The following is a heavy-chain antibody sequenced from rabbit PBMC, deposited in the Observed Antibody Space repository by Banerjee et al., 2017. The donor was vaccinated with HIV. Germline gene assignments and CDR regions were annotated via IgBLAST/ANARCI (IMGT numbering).Heavy chain of an antibody. CDR2: IHPDYGST. CDR1: GFSFSNKCV. CDR3: ARGGLVVGLNL. V-gene: IGHV1S45*01. J-gene: IGHJ4*01. Sequence: LVKPEGSLTLTCTASGFSFSNKCVMCWVRQAPGKGLEWIAYIHPDYGSTDYASWVNGRFTISLDNAQNTVFLQMTSLTAADTATYFCARGGLVVGLNLWGPGTLVTVS. D-gene: IGHD4-2*01.